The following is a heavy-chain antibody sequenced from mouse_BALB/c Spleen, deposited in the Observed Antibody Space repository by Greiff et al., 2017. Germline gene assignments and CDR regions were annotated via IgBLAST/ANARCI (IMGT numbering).Heavy chain of an antibody. CDR3: TRGYGSSYWYFDV. CDR2: IDPSDSYT. D-gene: IGHD1-1*01. J-gene: IGHJ1*01. CDR1: GYSFTSYW. Sequence: VQLQQPGAELVKPGASVKMSCKASGYSFTSYWMHWVKQRPGQGLEWIGVIDPSDSYTSYNQKFKGKATLTVDTSSSTAYMQLSSLTSEDSAVYYCTRGYGSSYWYFDVWGAGTTVTVSS. V-gene: IGHV1S127*01.